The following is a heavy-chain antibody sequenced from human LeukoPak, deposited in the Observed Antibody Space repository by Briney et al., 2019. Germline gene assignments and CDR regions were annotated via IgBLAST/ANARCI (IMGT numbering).Heavy chain of an antibody. CDR1: GYTFTSYA. Sequence: ASVKVSCKASGYTFTSYAMHWVRQAPGQRLEWMGWINAGNGNTKYSQKFQGRVTITRDTSASTAYMELSSLRSKDTAVYYCARAGYQPLRFDYWGQGTLVTVSS. J-gene: IGHJ4*02. CDR3: ARAGYQPLRFDY. CDR2: INAGNGNT. V-gene: IGHV1-3*01. D-gene: IGHD2-2*01.